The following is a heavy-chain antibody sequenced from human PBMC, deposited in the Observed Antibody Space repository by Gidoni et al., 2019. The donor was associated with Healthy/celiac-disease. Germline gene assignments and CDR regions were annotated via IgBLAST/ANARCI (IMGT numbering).Heavy chain of an antibody. D-gene: IGHD3-3*01. Sequence: QVQLVQSGAEVKKPGSSVKVSCKDSGGTFSSYAISWVRQAPGQGLEWMGGIIPIFGTANYAQKFQGRVTITADKSTSTAYMELSSLRSEDTAVYYCARHGFLEWFTNPSVENYYYYMDVWGKGTTVTVSS. V-gene: IGHV1-69*06. J-gene: IGHJ6*03. CDR3: ARHGFLEWFTNPSVENYYYYMDV. CDR2: IIPIFGTA. CDR1: GGTFSSYA.